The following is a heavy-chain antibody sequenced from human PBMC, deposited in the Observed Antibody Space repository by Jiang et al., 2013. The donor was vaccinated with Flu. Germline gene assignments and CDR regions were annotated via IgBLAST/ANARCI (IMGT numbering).Heavy chain of an antibody. CDR1: GYTFTSYG. J-gene: IGHJ4*02. CDR3: ARDGHSYYVWGSYRPYYFDY. CDR2: ISAYNGNT. D-gene: IGHD3-16*02. Sequence: SGAEVKKPGASVKVSCKASGYTFTSYGISWVRQAPGQGLEWMGWISAYNGNTNYAQKLQGRVTMTTDTSTSTAYMELRSLRSDDTAVYYCARDGHSYYVWGSYRPYYFDYWGQGTLVTVSS. V-gene: IGHV1-18*01.